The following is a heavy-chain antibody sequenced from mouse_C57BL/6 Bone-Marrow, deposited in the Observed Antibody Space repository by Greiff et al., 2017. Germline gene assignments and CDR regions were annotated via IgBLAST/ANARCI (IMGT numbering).Heavy chain of an antibody. V-gene: IGHV3-6*01. CDR2: ISYDGSN. CDR3: ARCDAWFAY. D-gene: IGHD2-3*01. J-gene: IGHJ3*01. Sequence: VQLKESGPGLVKPSQSLSLTCSVTGYSITSGYYWNWIRQFPGNKLEWMGYISYDGSNNYNPSLKNRISITRDTSKNQFFLKLNSVTTEDTATYYCARCDAWFAYWGQAALVTVSA. CDR1: GYSITSGYY.